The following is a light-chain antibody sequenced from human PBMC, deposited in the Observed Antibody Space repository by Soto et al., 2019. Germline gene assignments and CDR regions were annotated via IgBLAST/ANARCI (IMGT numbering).Light chain of an antibody. Sequence: DIQMTQSPSTLSPSVGDRVTITCRASQSISSWLAWYQQKPGKAPKLLIYKESFVEGGVPSRFSRSGSGTEFTLTISSLQPDDFASYYCQHYDSFSATFGQGTKLEIK. V-gene: IGKV1-5*03. CDR1: QSISSW. J-gene: IGKJ2*01. CDR3: QHYDSFSAT. CDR2: KES.